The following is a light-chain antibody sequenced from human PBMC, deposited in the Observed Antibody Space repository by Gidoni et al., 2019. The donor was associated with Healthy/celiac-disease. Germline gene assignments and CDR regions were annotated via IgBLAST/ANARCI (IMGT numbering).Light chain of an antibody. J-gene: IGLJ2*01. CDR3: QSYDSSLSGYVV. Sequence: QSVLTPPPSGSGPPGQRVPISCTGSSSNIGAGYAVHWYQQLPGTAPNLLIYGNSNRPSGVPDRFSGSKSGTSASLAITGLQAEDEADYYCQSYDSSLSGYVVFGGGTKLTVL. CDR1: SSNIGAGYA. CDR2: GNS. V-gene: IGLV1-40*01.